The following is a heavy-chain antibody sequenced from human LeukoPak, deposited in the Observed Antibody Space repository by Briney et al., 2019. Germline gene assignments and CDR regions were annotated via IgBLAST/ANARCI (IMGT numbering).Heavy chain of an antibody. CDR3: AKDGGIVVNYFDY. CDR2: IWYDGSNK. CDR1: GFTFSSYG. V-gene: IGHV3-33*06. J-gene: IGHJ4*02. D-gene: IGHD3-22*01. Sequence: GRSLRLSCAASGFTFSSYGMHWVRQAPGKGLEWVAVIWYDGSNKYYADSVKGRFTVSRDNPKNTLYLQMNSLRAEDTAVYYCAKDGGIVVNYFDYWGQGTLVTVSS.